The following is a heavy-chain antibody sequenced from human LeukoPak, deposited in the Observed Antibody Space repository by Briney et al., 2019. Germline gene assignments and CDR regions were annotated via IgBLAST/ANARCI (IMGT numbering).Heavy chain of an antibody. CDR2: INHSGST. D-gene: IGHD2-15*01. Sequence: SETLSLTCAVYGGSFSGYYWSWIRQSPGKGLEWIGEINHSGSTNYNPSLKSRVTISVDTYKNQFSLKVSSMTAADTAVYYCARGRNRNCSGGSCYSIGYWGQGALVTVSS. V-gene: IGHV4-34*01. CDR1: GGSFSGYY. J-gene: IGHJ4*02. CDR3: ARGRNRNCSGGSCYSIGY.